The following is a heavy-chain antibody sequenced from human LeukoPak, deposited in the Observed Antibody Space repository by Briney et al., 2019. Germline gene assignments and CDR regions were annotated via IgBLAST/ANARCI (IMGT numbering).Heavy chain of an antibody. V-gene: IGHV3-74*01. Sequence: GGSLRLSCAASGFTFSSYRMHWVRQAPGKGLVWVSRIKSDGSTRYADSVKGRFTISRDNAKNTVSLQMNSLRAEDTGVYYCARAPSEIGGYYPEYFRHWGQGTLVTVSP. D-gene: IGHD3-22*01. CDR2: IKSDGST. CDR3: ARAPSEIGGYYPEYFRH. CDR1: GFTFSSYR. J-gene: IGHJ1*01.